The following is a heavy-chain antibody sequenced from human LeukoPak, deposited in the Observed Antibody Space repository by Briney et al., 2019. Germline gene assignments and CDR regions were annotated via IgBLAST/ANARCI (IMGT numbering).Heavy chain of an antibody. CDR1: GFTVSSNY. V-gene: IGHV3-53*05. Sequence: GGSLTLSCAASGFTVSSNYMSWVRQAPGKGLEWVSVIYTGGSTYYADSVKGRFTISRDNSKNTLYLQMNSLRAEDTAVYYCARVSEDDSSGYYLSYFDYWGQGTLVTVSS. CDR3: ARVSEDDSSGYYLSYFDY. CDR2: IYTGGST. J-gene: IGHJ4*02. D-gene: IGHD3-22*01.